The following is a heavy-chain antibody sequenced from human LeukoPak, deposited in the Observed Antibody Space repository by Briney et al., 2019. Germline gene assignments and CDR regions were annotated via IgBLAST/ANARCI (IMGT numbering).Heavy chain of an antibody. CDR3: ARRRSDTAMVTFYYYMDV. D-gene: IGHD5-18*01. CDR1: GYTFTSYG. Sequence: GASVKVSCKASGYTFTSYGISWVRQAPGQGLEWMGWISAYNGNTNYAQRLQGRVTMTTDTSTSTAYMELRSLRSDDTAVYYCARRRSDTAMVTFYYYMDVWGKGTTVTVSS. V-gene: IGHV1-18*01. CDR2: ISAYNGNT. J-gene: IGHJ6*03.